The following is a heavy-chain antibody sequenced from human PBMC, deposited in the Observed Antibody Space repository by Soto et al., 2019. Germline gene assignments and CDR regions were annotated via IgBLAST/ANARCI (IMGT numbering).Heavy chain of an antibody. Sequence: MSLTCTVSGGSVGSASYNWGWIRPPPGKGLEWIGTIYYSGSTDYNPSLKSRVTISEDTSNNQFSLKVTSLTAADTAVYYCARFYGNAFDIWARGATVPVSS. J-gene: IGHJ3*02. CDR1: GGSVGSASYN. V-gene: IGHV4-39*01. CDR2: IYYSGST. CDR3: ARFYGNAFDI. D-gene: IGHD4-17*01.